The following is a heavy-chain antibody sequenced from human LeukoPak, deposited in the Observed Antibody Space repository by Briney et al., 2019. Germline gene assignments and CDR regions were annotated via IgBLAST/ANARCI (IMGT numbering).Heavy chain of an antibody. J-gene: IGHJ4*02. CDR1: GYTFSGYW. V-gene: IGHV3-74*01. CDR2: INSDGRST. Sequence: GGSLRLSCAASGYTFSGYWMRWGRQAPGKGLVWVSRINSDGRSTSYADSVKGRFTISRDNAKNTLDLQMNSLRAEDMAVDYCGSAYSSGYYSFDYWGQGTLVTVSS. D-gene: IGHD3-22*01. CDR3: GSAYSSGYYSFDY.